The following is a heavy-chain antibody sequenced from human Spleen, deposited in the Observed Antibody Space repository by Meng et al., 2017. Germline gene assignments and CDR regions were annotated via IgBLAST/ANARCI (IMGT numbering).Heavy chain of an antibody. J-gene: IGHJ4*02. Sequence: GSLRLSCAVSGYSISSGYYWGWIRQPPGKGLEWIGHIYDSGSTHYNSSLKSRVTISVDTFNTQFSLKLRSVTVADTAVYYCARLRLFHFFDYWGQGALVTVSS. V-gene: IGHV4-38-2*01. CDR3: ARLRLFHFFDY. CDR1: GYSISSGYY. CDR2: IYDSGST. D-gene: IGHD3-10*02.